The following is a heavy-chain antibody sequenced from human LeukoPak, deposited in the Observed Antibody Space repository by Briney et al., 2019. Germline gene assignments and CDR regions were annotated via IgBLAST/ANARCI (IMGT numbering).Heavy chain of an antibody. J-gene: IGHJ4*02. V-gene: IGHV5-10-1*01. CDR1: GYSSTSYW. D-gene: IGHD3-10*01. Sequence: AESLRISCKGSGYSSTSYWISWGRQMPGEGVEGMGRIDPSGSYTNYSPSFQSDVTISAAKTISTAYLQWSSLKASDTAMYYCAGNYYGSGSYPLGWGQGTLVTVSS. CDR3: AGNYYGSGSYPLG. CDR2: IDPSGSYT.